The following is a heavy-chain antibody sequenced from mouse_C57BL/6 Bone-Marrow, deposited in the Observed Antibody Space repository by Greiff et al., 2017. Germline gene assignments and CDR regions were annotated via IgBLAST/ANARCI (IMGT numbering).Heavy chain of an antibody. D-gene: IGHD2-1*01. J-gene: IGHJ2*01. Sequence: QVQLQQPGAELVMPGASVKLSCKASGYTFTSYWMHWVKQRPGQGLEWIGEIDPSDSYTNYNQKFQGKSTLTVDKSSSTAYMQLSSLTSEDSAVYYCALYPYYFDYWGQGTTLTVSS. V-gene: IGHV1-69*01. CDR3: ALYPYYFDY. CDR1: GYTFTSYW. CDR2: IDPSDSYT.